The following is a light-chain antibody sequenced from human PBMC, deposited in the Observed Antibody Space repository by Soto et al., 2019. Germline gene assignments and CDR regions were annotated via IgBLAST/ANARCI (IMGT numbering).Light chain of an antibody. CDR3: TSFTTRNTFV. CDR1: SNDVGHFNY. CDR2: DDS. V-gene: IGLV2-14*03. Sequence: QSALAQPASVSGSPGQSITISCTGTSNDVGHFNYVSWFQQHPGKAPKLLIFDDSNWPSGVSDRFSGSKSGNTASLTISGLQPEDEADYYCTSFTTRNTFVFGSGTKVTVL. J-gene: IGLJ1*01.